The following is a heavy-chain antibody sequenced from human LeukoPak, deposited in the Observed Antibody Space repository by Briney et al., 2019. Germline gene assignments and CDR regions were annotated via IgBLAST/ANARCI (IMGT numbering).Heavy chain of an antibody. D-gene: IGHD2-15*01. CDR3: AKGSVVAAKGGGYYFDY. CDR2: ISYDGSNK. CDR1: GFTFSSYG. Sequence: GRSLRPSCAASGFTFSSYGMHWVRQAPGKGLEWVAVISYDGSNKYYADSVKGRFTISRDNSKNTLYLQMNSLRAEDTAVYYCAKGSVVAAKGGGYYFDYWGQGTLVTVSS. V-gene: IGHV3-30*18. J-gene: IGHJ4*02.